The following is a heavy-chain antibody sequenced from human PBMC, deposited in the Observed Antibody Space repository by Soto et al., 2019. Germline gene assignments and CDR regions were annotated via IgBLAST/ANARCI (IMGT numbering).Heavy chain of an antibody. V-gene: IGHV1-8*01. CDR2: INPNIFNT. CDR3: SGGRFWSGYYQTFYYYYGMDV. J-gene: IGHJ6*02. Sequence: ASVKVSCKASGYTFTSYDINLVRQATVQVLELIVWINPNIFNTCYSQKFQGRFTITMNTSISTSYIELSSLRSDDTAVYYCSGGRFWSGYYQTFYYYYGMDVWG. CDR1: GYTFTSYD. D-gene: IGHD3-3*01.